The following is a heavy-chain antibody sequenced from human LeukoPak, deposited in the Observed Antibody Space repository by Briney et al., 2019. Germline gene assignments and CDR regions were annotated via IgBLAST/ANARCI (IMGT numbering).Heavy chain of an antibody. CDR3: ASRVSFSFDY. V-gene: IGHV1-46*01. D-gene: IGHD6-6*01. J-gene: IGHJ4*02. CDR2: INPSGGTT. Sequence: ASVKVSCKASGYXFTSHQMHWVRQAPGQGLEWMGVINPSGGTTTYAQKFQGRVTMTSDTSTSTVSMELSSLRSEDTAVYYCASRVSFSFDYWGQGTLVTVSS. CDR1: GYXFTSHQ.